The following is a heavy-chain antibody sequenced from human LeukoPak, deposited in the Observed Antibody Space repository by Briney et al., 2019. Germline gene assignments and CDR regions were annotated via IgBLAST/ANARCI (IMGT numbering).Heavy chain of an antibody. D-gene: IGHD1-26*01. CDR2: ISWNSGSI. J-gene: IGHJ6*03. Sequence: RPGGSLRLSCAASGFTFDDYAMHWVRQAPGEGLEWVSGISWNSGSIGYADSVKGRFTISRDNAMNSLYLQMNSLRAEDTALYYCAKDMGATVYYYMDVWGKGTTVTVSS. CDR1: GFTFDDYA. V-gene: IGHV3-9*01. CDR3: AKDMGATVYYYMDV.